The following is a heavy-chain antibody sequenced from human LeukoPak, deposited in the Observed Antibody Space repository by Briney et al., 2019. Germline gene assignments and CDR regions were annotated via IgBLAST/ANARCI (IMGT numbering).Heavy chain of an antibody. Sequence: PGGSLRLSCAASGFTFDDYAMHWVRQAPGKGLEWVSGISWNSGSIGYADSVKGRFTISRDNAKNTLYLQMNSLRADDTSVFYCARGGDNHGFDIWGQGTMVTVSS. CDR2: ISWNSGSI. V-gene: IGHV3-9*01. J-gene: IGHJ3*02. D-gene: IGHD1-14*01. CDR1: GFTFDDYA. CDR3: ARGGDNHGFDI.